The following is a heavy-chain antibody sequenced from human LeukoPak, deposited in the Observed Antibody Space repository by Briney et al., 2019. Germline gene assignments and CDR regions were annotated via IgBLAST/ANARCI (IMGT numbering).Heavy chain of an antibody. CDR1: GYTFTGYY. CDR3: ARAAAAIVHAFDI. V-gene: IGHV1-2*02. J-gene: IGHJ3*02. D-gene: IGHD1-26*01. CDR2: INPNSGGT. Sequence: ASVKVSCKASGYTFTGYYMHWVRQAPGQGLEWMGWINPNSGGTNYAQKSQGRVTMTRDTSISTAYMELSRLRSDDTAVYYCARAAAAIVHAFDIWGQGTMVTVSS.